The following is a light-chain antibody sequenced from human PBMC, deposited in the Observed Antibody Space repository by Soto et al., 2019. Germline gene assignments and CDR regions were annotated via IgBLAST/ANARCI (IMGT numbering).Light chain of an antibody. CDR1: RSDVGTYNY. CDR2: DVS. CDR3: CSYAPMYTFL. V-gene: IGLV2-11*01. Sequence: QSVLTQPRSVSGSPGQSVTISCTGTRSDVGTYNYVSWYQQHPGKAPKVMIYDVSQRPSGVPDRFSGSKSGNTASLTISGLQAEDEADYYCCSYAPMYTFLFGTGTKLTVL. J-gene: IGLJ1*01.